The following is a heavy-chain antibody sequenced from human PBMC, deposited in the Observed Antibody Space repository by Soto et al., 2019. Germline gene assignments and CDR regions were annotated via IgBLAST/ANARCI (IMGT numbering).Heavy chain of an antibody. Sequence: KTSETLSLTCTVSSVSIYSGSFHWGWIRQPPGKGLEWIGSINFSGSTYYNPSLKSRVTISVDTSKNQLSLNLRSVTAADTAVYYCARRHAPRYTTGNNHFDFWGQGSLVTVSS. CDR2: INFSGST. V-gene: IGHV4-39*01. CDR3: ARRHAPRYTTGNNHFDF. CDR1: SVSIYSGSFH. J-gene: IGHJ4*02. D-gene: IGHD1-1*01.